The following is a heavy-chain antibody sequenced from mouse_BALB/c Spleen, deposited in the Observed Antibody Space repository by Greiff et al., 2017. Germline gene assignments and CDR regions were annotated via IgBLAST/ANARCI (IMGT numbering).Heavy chain of an antibody. CDR2: IYPGSGST. D-gene: IGHD1-1*01. CDR1: GYTFTSYW. V-gene: IGHV1-55*01. CDR3: TRLGTTVVAKNY. J-gene: IGHJ2*01. Sequence: QVQLQQSGPELVKPGASVRISCKASGYTFTSYWMHWVKQRPGQGLEWIGNIYPGSGSTNYDEKFKSKATLTVDTSSSTAYMQLSSLTSEDSAVYYCTRLGTTVVAKNYWGQGTTLTVSS.